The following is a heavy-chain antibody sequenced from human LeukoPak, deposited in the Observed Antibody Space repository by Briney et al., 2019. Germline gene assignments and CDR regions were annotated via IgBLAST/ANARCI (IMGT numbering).Heavy chain of an antibody. CDR2: INPNSGGT. V-gene: IGHV1-2*02. D-gene: IGHD3-3*01. CDR3: ARVFRPIFPPGGNWFDP. CDR1: GYTFTRYY. J-gene: IGHJ5*02. Sequence: ASVTVSCTASGYTFTRYYMHWVRQAPGQGLEWMGWINPNSGGTNYAQKFQGRVTMTRYTSISTAYMELSRLRSDDTSVYYCARVFRPIFPPGGNWFDPWGQGTLVTVSS.